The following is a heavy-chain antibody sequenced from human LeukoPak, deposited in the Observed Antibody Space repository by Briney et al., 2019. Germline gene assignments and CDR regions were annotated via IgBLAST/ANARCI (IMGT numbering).Heavy chain of an antibody. D-gene: IGHD2-2*01. CDR1: GGTFSSYA. Sequence: ASVKVSCKASGGTFSSYAISWVRQAPGQGLEWMGGIIPIFGTANYAQKFQGRVTITADESTSTAYMELSSLRSEDTAVYYCATEYCSSTSCYDFPGQYYFDYWGQGTLVTVSS. J-gene: IGHJ4*02. CDR3: ATEYCSSTSCYDFPGQYYFDY. V-gene: IGHV1-69*13. CDR2: IIPIFGTA.